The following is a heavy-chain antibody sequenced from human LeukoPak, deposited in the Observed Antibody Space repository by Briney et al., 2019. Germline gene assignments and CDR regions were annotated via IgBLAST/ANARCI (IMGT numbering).Heavy chain of an antibody. CDR2: INPSGGST. V-gene: IGHV1-46*01. CDR3: AREGVAAIPFDY. J-gene: IGHJ4*02. CDR1: GYSFTNNY. D-gene: IGHD2-15*01. Sequence: ASVKVSCKASGYSFTNNYMHWVRQAPGQGLEWMGIINPSGGSTSYAQKFQGRVTMTRDTSTSTVYMELSSLRSEDTAVYYCAREGVAAIPFDYWGQGTLVTVSS.